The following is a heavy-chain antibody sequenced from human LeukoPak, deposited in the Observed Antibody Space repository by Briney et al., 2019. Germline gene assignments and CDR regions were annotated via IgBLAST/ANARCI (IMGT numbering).Heavy chain of an antibody. D-gene: IGHD3-22*01. CDR3: ARVFTLGGTDYYDSSGPPKY. V-gene: IGHV1-46*01. Sequence: ASVKVSCKASGYTFTSYYMHWVRQAPGQGLEWMGIINPSGGSTSYAQKFQGRVTMTRDTSTSTVYMELSSLRSEDTAVYYCARVFTLGGTDYYDSSGPPKYWGQGTLVTVSS. J-gene: IGHJ4*02. CDR2: INPSGGST. CDR1: GYTFTSYY.